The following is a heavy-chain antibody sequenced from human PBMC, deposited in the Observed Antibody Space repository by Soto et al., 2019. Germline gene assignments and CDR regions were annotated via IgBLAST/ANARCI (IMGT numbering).Heavy chain of an antibody. CDR3: ARAGGDYRFGWFDP. D-gene: IGHD4-17*01. V-gene: IGHV4-30-4*01. J-gene: IGHJ5*02. CDR1: GGSVSSPESY. Sequence: SETLSLTCTVSGGSVSSPESYWSWIRQSPGYGLEWIGYIYYSGSSDYNPSLKSRFTISLDTTKNQFYLKLNSVTAADTAVYYCARAGGDYRFGWFDPWGQGALVTVSS. CDR2: IYYSGSS.